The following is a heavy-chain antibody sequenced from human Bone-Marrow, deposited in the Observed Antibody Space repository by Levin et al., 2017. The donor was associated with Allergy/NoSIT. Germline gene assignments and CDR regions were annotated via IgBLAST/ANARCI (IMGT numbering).Heavy chain of an antibody. D-gene: IGHD2-2*01. CDR1: GFTFDDYA. V-gene: IGHV3-9*01. Sequence: GGSLRLSCAASGFTFDDYAMHWVRQAPGKGLEWVSGISWNSGSIGYADSVKGRFTISRDNAKNSLYLQMNSLRAEDTALYYCAKDISPLSSPYYYYYGMDVWGQGTTVTVSS. CDR2: ISWNSGSI. J-gene: IGHJ6*02. CDR3: AKDISPLSSPYYYYYGMDV.